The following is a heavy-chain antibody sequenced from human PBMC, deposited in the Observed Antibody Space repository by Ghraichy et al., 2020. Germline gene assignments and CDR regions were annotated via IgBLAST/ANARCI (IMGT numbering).Heavy chain of an antibody. J-gene: IGHJ4*02. CDR2: IYYSGST. CDR3: ASGQALAAAGSFDY. D-gene: IGHD6-13*01. CDR1: GGSISSYY. V-gene: IGHV4-59*01. Sequence: ESLNISCTVSGGSISSYYWSWIRQPPGKGLEWIGYIYYSGSTNYNPSLKSRVTISVDTSKNQFSLKLSSVTAADTAVYYCASGQALAAAGSFDYWGQGTLVTVSS.